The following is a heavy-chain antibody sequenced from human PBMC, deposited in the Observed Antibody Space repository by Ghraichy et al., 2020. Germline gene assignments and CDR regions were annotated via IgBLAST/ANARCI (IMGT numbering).Heavy chain of an antibody. CDR3: ARDDGYSSNYYYYGMDV. V-gene: IGHV1-69*13. CDR1: GGTFSSYA. Sequence: SVKVSCKASGGTFSSYAISWVRQAPGQGLEWMGGIIPIFGTANYAQKFQGRVTITADESTSTAYMELSSLRSEDTAVYYCARDDGYSSNYYYYGMDVWGQGTTVTVSS. CDR2: IIPIFGTA. J-gene: IGHJ6*02. D-gene: IGHD5-18*01.